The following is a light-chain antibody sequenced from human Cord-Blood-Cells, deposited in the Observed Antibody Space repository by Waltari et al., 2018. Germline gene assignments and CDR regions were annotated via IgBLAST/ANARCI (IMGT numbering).Light chain of an antibody. Sequence: QSALTHPASVSGSPGQSITISCPGTSSDVGSFNLFSWYQQHPGKAPKLMIYEGSKRPSGVSNRFSGSKSGNTASLTISGLQAEDEADYYCCSYAGSSTFDWVFGGGTKLTVL. CDR3: CSYAGSSTFDWV. J-gene: IGLJ3*02. CDR1: SSDVGSFNL. V-gene: IGLV2-23*03. CDR2: EGS.